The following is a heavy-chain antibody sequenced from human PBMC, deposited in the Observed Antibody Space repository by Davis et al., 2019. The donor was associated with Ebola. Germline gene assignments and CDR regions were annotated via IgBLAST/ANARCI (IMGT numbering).Heavy chain of an antibody. Sequence: GESLKISCKGSGYSFTGYWISWVRQMPGKGLEWMGRIDPSDSYTNYSPSFQGHVTISADKSISTAYLQWSSLKASDTAMYYCARWGRSRWLQSDYWGQGTLVTVSS. CDR1: GYSFTGYW. J-gene: IGHJ4*02. V-gene: IGHV5-10-1*01. CDR2: IDPSDSYT. D-gene: IGHD5-24*01. CDR3: ARWGRSRWLQSDY.